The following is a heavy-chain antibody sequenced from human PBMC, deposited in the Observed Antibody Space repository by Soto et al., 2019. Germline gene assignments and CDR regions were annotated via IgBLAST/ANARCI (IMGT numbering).Heavy chain of an antibody. D-gene: IGHD4-17*01. CDR2: IIPILGIA. J-gene: IGHJ6*03. V-gene: IGHV1-69*02. Sequence: GASVKVSCKASGGTFSSYTISWVRQAPGQGLEWMGRIIPILGIANYAQKFQGRVTITADKSTSTAYTELSSLRSEDTAVYYCARGVTVRHYYYYYYLDVWGKGTTVTVSS. CDR1: GGTFSSYT. CDR3: ARGVTVRHYYYYYYLDV.